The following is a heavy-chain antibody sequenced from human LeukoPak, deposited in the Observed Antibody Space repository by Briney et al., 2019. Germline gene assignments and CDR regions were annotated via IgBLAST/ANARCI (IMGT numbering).Heavy chain of an antibody. CDR1: GGSISSTNW. D-gene: IGHD1-26*01. CDR3: SRESGAFSPFGY. CDR2: ISLSGVT. Sequence: SQTLSLTCSVSGGSISSTNWWSWVRQPPGQGLEWIGEISLSGVTNYNPSLKSRVTMSLDRSKNHLSLTLTSVTAADTAVYYCSRESGAFSPFGYWGQGTLVTVSS. J-gene: IGHJ4*02. V-gene: IGHV4-4*02.